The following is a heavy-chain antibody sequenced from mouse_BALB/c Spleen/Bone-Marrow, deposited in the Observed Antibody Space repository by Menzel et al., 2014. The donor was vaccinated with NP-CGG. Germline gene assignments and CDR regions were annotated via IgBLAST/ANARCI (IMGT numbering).Heavy chain of an antibody. J-gene: IGHJ2*01. CDR2: INPSNGRT. Sequence: QVQLQQSGAELVKPGASVKLSCKASGYTFTSYWMHWVKQRPGQGLEWIGEINPSNGRTNYNEKFKSKATLTVDKSSSTAYMQLSSLTSEDSAVYYCARTYFDYWGQGPTLTGSS. CDR3: ARTYFDY. CDR1: GYTFTSYW. V-gene: IGHV1S81*02.